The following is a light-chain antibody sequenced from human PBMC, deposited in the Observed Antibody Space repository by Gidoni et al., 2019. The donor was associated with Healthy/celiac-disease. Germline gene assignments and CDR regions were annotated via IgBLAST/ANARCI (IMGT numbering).Light chain of an antibody. CDR2: WAS. CDR3: QQYYSTPPT. J-gene: IGKJ5*01. V-gene: IGKV4-1*01. CDR1: QSVLYSSNNKNY. Sequence: DSLAVSLGERATINCKSSQSVLYSSNNKNYLAWYQQKPGQPPKLLIYWASTRESGVPDRFSGSGSGTDFTLTISSLQAEDVAVYYCQQYYSTPPTFGQXTRLEIK.